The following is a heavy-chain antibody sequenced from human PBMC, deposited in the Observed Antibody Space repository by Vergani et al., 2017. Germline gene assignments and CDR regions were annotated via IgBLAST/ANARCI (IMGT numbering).Heavy chain of an antibody. CDR3: ASDTHSGQRADR. CDR1: FDSIRNLY. D-gene: IGHD6-19*01. J-gene: IGHJ5*02. CDR2: IHYSENS. Sequence: QVQLQESGPGLVKSSETLSLTCSVFFDSIRNLYCTWIRQPPGKGLEWIGSIHYSENSNYNSSLKTRVTISVDTSKNQFSLTLTSVTAADTAVYYCASDTHSGQRADRWGQGILVTVTS. V-gene: IGHV4-59*11.